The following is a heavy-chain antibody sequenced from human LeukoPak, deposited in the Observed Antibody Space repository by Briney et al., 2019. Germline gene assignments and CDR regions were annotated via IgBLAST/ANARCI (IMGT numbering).Heavy chain of an antibody. D-gene: IGHD5-24*01. CDR2: ISSSSSYI. CDR1: GFTFSSYA. V-gene: IGHV3-21*01. J-gene: IGHJ5*02. Sequence: GGSLRLSCAAAGFTFSSYAMTWVRQAPGKGLEWVSSISSSSSYIYYADSVKGRFTISRDNAKNSLYLQMNSLRAEDTAVYYCARDHGRDGYNGGGGWFDPWGQGTLVTVSS. CDR3: ARDHGRDGYNGGGGWFDP.